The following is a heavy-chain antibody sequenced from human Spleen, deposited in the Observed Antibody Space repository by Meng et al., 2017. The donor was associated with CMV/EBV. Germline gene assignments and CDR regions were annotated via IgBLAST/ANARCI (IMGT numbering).Heavy chain of an antibody. Sequence: GSLRLSCTVSGGSISSNSYYWGWIRQPPGKGLEWIGSIRYSGSTNYNPSLKSRVTISVDTSKNQFSLKLSSVTAADTAVYYCARSYDFWNSWFDPWGQGTLVTVSS. V-gene: IGHV4-39*07. J-gene: IGHJ5*02. CDR1: GGSISSNSYY. D-gene: IGHD3-3*01. CDR2: IRYSGST. CDR3: ARSYDFWNSWFDP.